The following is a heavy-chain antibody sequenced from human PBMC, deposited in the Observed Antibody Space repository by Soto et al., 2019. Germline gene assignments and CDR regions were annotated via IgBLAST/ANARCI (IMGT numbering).Heavy chain of an antibody. J-gene: IGHJ4*02. V-gene: IGHV3-15*07. CDR1: GFTFSNAL. CDR3: TRVRSIVAAGSRYFDY. CDR2: VKTKTDGGTT. Sequence: GGSLRLSCAASGFTFSNALVDWVCQAPGKGLEWVGRVKTKTDGGTTDYAAPVKGRFTISRDDSENTLYLQMSSLKTEDTAIYYCTRVRSIVAAGSRYFDYWGQGVLVTVSS. D-gene: IGHD6-13*01.